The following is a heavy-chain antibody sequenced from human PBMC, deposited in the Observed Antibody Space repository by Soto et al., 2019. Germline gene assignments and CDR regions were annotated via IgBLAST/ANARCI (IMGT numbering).Heavy chain of an antibody. CDR1: GFTVSSNY. V-gene: IGHV3-53*01. CDR3: AKHYGVAGYDFDI. CDR2: IYSGGST. J-gene: IGHJ3*02. D-gene: IGHD2-15*01. Sequence: EVQLVESGGGLIQPGGSLRLSCAASGFTVSSNYMSWVRQAPGKGLEWVSVIYSGGSTYYADSVKGRFTISRDNSKNTLYLQMNSLRAEDTAVYYCAKHYGVAGYDFDIWGQGTMVTVSS.